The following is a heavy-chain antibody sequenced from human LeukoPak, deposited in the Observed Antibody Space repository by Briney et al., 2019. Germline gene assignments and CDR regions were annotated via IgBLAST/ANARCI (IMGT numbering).Heavy chain of an antibody. CDR3: ATGRVGASDY. V-gene: IGHV4-59*08. J-gene: IGHJ4*02. CDR2: IYYSGST. Sequence: SETLSLTCTASGGSISSYYWSWIRQPPGKGLEWIGYIYYSGSTNYNPSLKSRVTISVDTSKNQFSLKLSSVTAADTAVYYCATGRVGASDYWGQGTLVTVSS. CDR1: GGSISSYY. D-gene: IGHD1-26*01.